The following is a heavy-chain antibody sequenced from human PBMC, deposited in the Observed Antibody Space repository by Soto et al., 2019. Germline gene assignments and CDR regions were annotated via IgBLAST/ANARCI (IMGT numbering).Heavy chain of an antibody. V-gene: IGHV3-74*01. CDR3: ARAPYSSGLWGFDY. CDR2: ISTDGSVT. Sequence: EVQLVESGGGVVQPGGSLRLSCAASGLTFSSYWMHWVRQAPGKGLVWVSRISTDGSVTTYADSVKGRFTISRDNAKNTLYMQMTCLRTEDMAVYYCARAPYSSGLWGFDYWGQGTLVTVSS. D-gene: IGHD6-19*01. J-gene: IGHJ4*02. CDR1: GLTFSSYW.